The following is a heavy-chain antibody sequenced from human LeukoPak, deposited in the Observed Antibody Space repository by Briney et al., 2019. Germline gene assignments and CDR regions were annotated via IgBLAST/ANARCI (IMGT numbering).Heavy chain of an antibody. D-gene: IGHD3-9*01. J-gene: IGHJ4*02. CDR2: INSDGSST. CDR3: ARVGPAYFDWLFTFDY. CDR1: GFTFSSYG. Sequence: PGGTLRLSCAASGFTFSSYGMSWVRQAPGKGLVWVSRINSDGSSTSYADSVKGRFTISRDNAKNTLYLQMNSLRAEDTAVYYCARVGPAYFDWLFTFDYWGQGTLVTVSS. V-gene: IGHV3-74*01.